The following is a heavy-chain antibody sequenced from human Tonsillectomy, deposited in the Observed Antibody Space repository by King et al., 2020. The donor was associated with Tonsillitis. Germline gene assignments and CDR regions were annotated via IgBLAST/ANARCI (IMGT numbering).Heavy chain of an antibody. D-gene: IGHD5-24*01. Sequence: VQLVESGGGLVQPGDSLRLSCAASGLTFRGFALSWVRQAPGKGLEWVSAISAGGGSKYYADSVKGRFSISRDTSNNIFYLQMNSLRAEDTAVYHCARLNAPLSAYNLYFAYGGEGSLVTVS. V-gene: IGHV3-23*04. CDR1: GLTFRGFA. J-gene: IGHJ4*02. CDR3: ARLNAPLSAYNLYFAY. CDR2: ISAGGGSK.